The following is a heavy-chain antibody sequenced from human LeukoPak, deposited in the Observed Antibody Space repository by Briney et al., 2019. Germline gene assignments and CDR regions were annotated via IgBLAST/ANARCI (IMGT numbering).Heavy chain of an antibody. CDR1: GYTLTGYY. D-gene: IGHD5-24*01. J-gene: IGHJ4*02. V-gene: IGHV1-2*02. CDR3: ARSGPRDGYNRAIGY. Sequence: GASVKVSCKASGYTLTGYYMHWVRQAPGQGLEWMGWINPNSGGTNYAQKFQGRVTMTRDTSISTAYMELSRLRSDDTAVYYCARSGPRDGYNRAIGYWGQGTLVTVSS. CDR2: INPNSGGT.